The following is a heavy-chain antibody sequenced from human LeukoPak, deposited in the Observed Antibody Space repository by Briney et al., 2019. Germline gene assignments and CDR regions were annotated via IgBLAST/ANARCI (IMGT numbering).Heavy chain of an antibody. D-gene: IGHD1-26*01. J-gene: IGHJ4*02. CDR1: GFTFSSYG. V-gene: IGHV3-30*02. Sequence: GGSLRLSCAASGFTFSSYGMHWVRQAPGKGLEWVAFIRYDGSNKYYADSVKGRFTISRDNSKNTLYLQMNSLRAEDTAVYYCAKDIDIVGAFFDYWGQGTLVTVPS. CDR2: IRYDGSNK. CDR3: AKDIDIVGAFFDY.